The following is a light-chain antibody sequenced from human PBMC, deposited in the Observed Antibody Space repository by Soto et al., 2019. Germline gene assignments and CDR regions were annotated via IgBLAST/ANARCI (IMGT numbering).Light chain of an antibody. V-gene: IGKV1-33*01. CDR2: DAS. Sequence: DIQMTQSPSSLSAAVGDRGTITCQASQDISNYLNWYQQKPGKAPKLLIYDASNLETGVPSRFSGSGSGTDFTFTISSLQPEDIATYYCQQYDNPNLTVTFGGGTKVDIK. CDR3: QQYDNPNLTVT. J-gene: IGKJ4*01. CDR1: QDISNY.